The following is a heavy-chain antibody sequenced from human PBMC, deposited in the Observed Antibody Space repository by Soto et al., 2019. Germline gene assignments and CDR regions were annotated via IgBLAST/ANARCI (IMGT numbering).Heavy chain of an antibody. Sequence: SETLSLTCTVSGGSISSGGYYWSWIRQHPGKGLEWIGYINHSGSTNYNPSLKSRVTISVDTSKNQFSLKLSSVTAADTAVYHCARGVPSPYYGSGTYLDYWGQGTLVTVS. CDR1: GGSISSGGYY. V-gene: IGHV4-31*03. D-gene: IGHD3-10*01. CDR3: ARGVPSPYYGSGTYLDY. CDR2: INHSGST. J-gene: IGHJ4*02.